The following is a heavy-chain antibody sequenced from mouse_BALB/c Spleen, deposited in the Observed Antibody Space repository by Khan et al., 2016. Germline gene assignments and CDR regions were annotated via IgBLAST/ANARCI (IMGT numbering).Heavy chain of an antibody. Sequence: QVQLQQSGPELVRPGVSVKISCKGSGYTFTDYAMHWVKQSHAKSLEWIGVISTYYGNTNYNQKFKGKATMTVDKSSSTAYMELARLTSKDSAIYYCARWELGRAMDYWGPGPSVTVSS. CDR3: ARWELGRAMDY. D-gene: IGHD4-1*01. CDR2: ISTYYGNT. V-gene: IGHV1S137*01. J-gene: IGHJ4*01. CDR1: GYTFTDYA.